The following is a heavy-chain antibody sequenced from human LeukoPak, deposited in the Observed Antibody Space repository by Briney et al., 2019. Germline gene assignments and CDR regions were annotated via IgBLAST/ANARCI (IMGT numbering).Heavy chain of an antibody. Sequence: PGGPLRLSCAGSGFAFNIYEMNWVRQAPGKGLEWVAYISNTDSSTYYADSVKGRFTISRDDAKNSLFLQMNSLRAEDTAVYYCARSLVATIMVFDLWGQGALVTVSS. CDR2: ISNTDSST. J-gene: IGHJ4*02. V-gene: IGHV3-48*03. CDR1: GFAFNIYE. CDR3: ARSLVATIMVFDL. D-gene: IGHD5-12*01.